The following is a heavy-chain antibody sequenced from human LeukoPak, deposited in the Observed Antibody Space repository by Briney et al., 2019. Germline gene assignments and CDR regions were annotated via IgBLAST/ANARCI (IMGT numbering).Heavy chain of an antibody. J-gene: IGHJ3*02. D-gene: IGHD2-15*01. CDR2: ISSSSSYI. V-gene: IGHV3-21*06. CDR1: EFSVGSNY. Sequence: PGGSLRLSCAASEFSVGSNYMTWVRQAPGKGLEWVSSISSSSSYIYYADSVKGRFTISRDNSKTTLHLQMNSLRAEDTAVYYCAKVEYCSGGSCYGGAFDIWGQGTMVTVSS. CDR3: AKVEYCSGGSCYGGAFDI.